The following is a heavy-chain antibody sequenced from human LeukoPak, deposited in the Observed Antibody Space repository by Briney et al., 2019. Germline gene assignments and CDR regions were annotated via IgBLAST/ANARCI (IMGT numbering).Heavy chain of an antibody. CDR3: AKALFSGYYYWYFDY. Sequence: GGSLRLSCAASGFTFSSYAMSWVRQAPGKGLEWVSGISGSGGSTYYADSVKGRFTISRDNSKNTLFLQMNSLRAEDTAIYYCAKALFSGYYYWYFDYWGQGTLVTVSS. D-gene: IGHD3-22*01. CDR2: ISGSGGST. V-gene: IGHV3-23*01. CDR1: GFTFSSYA. J-gene: IGHJ4*02.